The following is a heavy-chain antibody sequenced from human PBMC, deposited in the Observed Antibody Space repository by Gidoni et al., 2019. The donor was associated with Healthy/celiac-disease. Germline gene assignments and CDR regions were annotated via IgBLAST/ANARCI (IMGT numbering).Heavy chain of an antibody. CDR2: ISSSSSYI. CDR3: AREVFYDDILTGYYTRRPEPLDY. V-gene: IGHV3-21*01. Sequence: EVQLVESWGGLVKPGGSLRRSCAASGFTFSRYRIPWVRRAPGKGLEWVSSISSSSSYIYYADSVKGRFTISRDNAKNSLYLQMNSLRAEDTAVYYCAREVFYDDILTGYYTRRPEPLDYWGQGTLVTVSS. CDR1: GFTFSRYR. D-gene: IGHD3-9*01. J-gene: IGHJ4*02.